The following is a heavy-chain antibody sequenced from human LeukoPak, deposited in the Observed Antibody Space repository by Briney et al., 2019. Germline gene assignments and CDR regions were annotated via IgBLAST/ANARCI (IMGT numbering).Heavy chain of an antibody. CDR3: ARTYGGNNDY. J-gene: IGHJ4*02. Sequence: SQTLSLTCAISGDSVSSNSAAWNWLRQSPSRGLEWLGRTYYRSKWHNDYTVSVKSRITINPDTSKNQFSLQLKSVTPEDTAVYYCARTYGGNNDYWGQGTLVTVSS. D-gene: IGHD4-23*01. V-gene: IGHV6-1*01. CDR1: GDSVSSNSAA. CDR2: TYYRSKWHN.